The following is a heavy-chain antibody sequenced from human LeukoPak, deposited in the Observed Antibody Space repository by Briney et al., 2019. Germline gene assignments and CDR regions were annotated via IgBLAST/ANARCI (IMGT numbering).Heavy chain of an antibody. CDR2: ISSSSSTT. Sequence: GGSLRLSCAASGFTFSSYSMNWVRQVPGKGLEWVSYISSSSSTTYYADSVKGRFTISRDNAKNSLYLQMNSLRAEDTAVYYCARVGSYSQYYVYYYYMDVWGKGTTVTVSS. CDR3: ARVGSYSQYYVYYYYMDV. CDR1: GFTFSSYS. D-gene: IGHD1-26*01. V-gene: IGHV3-48*04. J-gene: IGHJ6*03.